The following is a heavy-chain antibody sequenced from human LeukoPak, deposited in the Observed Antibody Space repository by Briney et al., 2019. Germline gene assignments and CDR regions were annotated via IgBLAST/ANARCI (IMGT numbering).Heavy chain of an antibody. D-gene: IGHD1-26*01. Sequence: GGSLRLSCAASGFTLTNYDINWVRQAPGKGLEWVSSLTSSSYTYYADSVKGRFTISRDIAKNSPYLQMNSLRAEDTAVYYCARSESSYFDYWGQGTLVTVSS. CDR3: ARSESSYFDY. J-gene: IGHJ4*02. CDR2: LTSSSYT. CDR1: GFTLTNYD. V-gene: IGHV3-69-1*01.